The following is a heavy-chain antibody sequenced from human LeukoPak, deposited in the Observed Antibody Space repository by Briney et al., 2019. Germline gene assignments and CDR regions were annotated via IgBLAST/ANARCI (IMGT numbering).Heavy chain of an antibody. J-gene: IGHJ4*02. CDR2: IYHSGST. CDR1: GYSISSGYY. V-gene: IGHV4-38-2*02. Sequence: SETLSLTCTASGYSISSGYYWGWIRQPPGKGLEWIGSIYHSGSTYYNPSLKSRVTISVDTSKNQFSLKLSSVTAADTAVYYCAQPLAGTDYWGQGTLVTVSS. CDR3: AQPLAGTDY. D-gene: IGHD1-1*01.